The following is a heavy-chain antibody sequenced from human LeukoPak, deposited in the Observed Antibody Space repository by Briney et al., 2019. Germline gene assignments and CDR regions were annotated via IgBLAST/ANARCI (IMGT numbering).Heavy chain of an antibody. CDR1: GFTFSSYS. CDR2: ISSSSSTI. CDR3: ARDLTSSSWIYYFDY. V-gene: IGHV3-48*01. D-gene: IGHD6-6*01. Sequence: GGSLRLSCAASGFTFSSYSMSWVRQAPGKGLEWVSYISSSSSTIYYADSVKGRFTISRDNAKNSLYLQMNSLRAEDTAVYYCARDLTSSSWIYYFDYWGQGTLVTVSS. J-gene: IGHJ4*02.